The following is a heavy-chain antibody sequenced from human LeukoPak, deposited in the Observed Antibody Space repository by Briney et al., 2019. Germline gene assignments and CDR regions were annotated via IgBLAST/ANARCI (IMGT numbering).Heavy chain of an antibody. V-gene: IGHV4-59*01. CDR3: ARDRPDTYYDFWSGYSGGFDP. Sequence: YIXYXXSTNYHPSLKSRVTISVATSKNQFSLKLSSVTAADTAVYYCARDRPDTYYDFWSGYSGGFDPWGQGTLVTVSS. J-gene: IGHJ5*02. D-gene: IGHD3-3*01. CDR2: IXYXXST.